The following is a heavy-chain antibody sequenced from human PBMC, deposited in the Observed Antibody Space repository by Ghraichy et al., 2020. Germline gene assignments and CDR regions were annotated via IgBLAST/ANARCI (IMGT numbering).Heavy chain of an antibody. CDR1: GGSFSDYD. CDR2: INDCGSI. D-gene: IGHD1-1*01. Sequence: SETLSLTCAVYGGSFSDYDWTWIRQPPGKGLEWIGEINDCGSIDYNASLKSRVSISLDTSKNQFSLKRSSVTAADTAVYFCARVVFSNNWTPVHWFDPWGQGTLVIVSS. J-gene: IGHJ5*02. V-gene: IGHV4-34*01. CDR3: ARVVFSNNWTPVHWFDP.